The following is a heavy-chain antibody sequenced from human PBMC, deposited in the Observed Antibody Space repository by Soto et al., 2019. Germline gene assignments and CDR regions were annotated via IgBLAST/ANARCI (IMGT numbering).Heavy chain of an antibody. D-gene: IGHD1-26*01. CDR3: VRVYSGSYSDS. J-gene: IGHJ4*02. CDR1: GGSIRSNNR. V-gene: IGHV4-4*02. CDR2: IFHSGST. Sequence: QVQLQESGPGLVKPSGTLSLTCAVSGGSIRSNNRWSWVRQPPGKGLEWIGEIFHSGSTNYNPSLKTRVPISVDKSKNQFSLRLSSVTAADTAGYFCVRVYSGSYSDSWGQGTLVTVSS.